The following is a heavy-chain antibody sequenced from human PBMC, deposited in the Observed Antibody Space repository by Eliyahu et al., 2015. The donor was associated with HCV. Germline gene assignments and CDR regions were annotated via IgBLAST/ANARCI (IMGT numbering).Heavy chain of an antibody. Sequence: QVQLQQWGAGLLKPSETLSLTCAVYGGSFSGYYWSWIRQPPGKGLEWIGEINHSGSTNYNPSLKSRVTISVDTSKNQFSLKLSSVTAADTAVYYCARVVGATTPFDYWGQGTLVTVSS. CDR3: ARVVGATTPFDY. J-gene: IGHJ4*02. D-gene: IGHD1-26*01. CDR1: GGSFSGYY. CDR2: INHSGST. V-gene: IGHV4-34*01.